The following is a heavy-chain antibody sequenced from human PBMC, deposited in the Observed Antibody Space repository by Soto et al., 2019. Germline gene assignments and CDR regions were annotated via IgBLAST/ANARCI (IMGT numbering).Heavy chain of an antibody. CDR2: INADGSEK. J-gene: IGHJ4*02. D-gene: IGHD3-22*01. CDR3: AKAKFYYDSSPYDS. CDR1: EFTFADYA. V-gene: IGHV3-43*02. Sequence: VQMVESGGGVVHPGGSLRLSCAVSEFTFADYAVHWVRQSAGKGLEWVSFINADGSEKYYVDSVRGRFTISRDNSKDSFYLQMNSLRLEDTAMYYCAKAKFYYDSSPYDSWGQGTLVTVSS.